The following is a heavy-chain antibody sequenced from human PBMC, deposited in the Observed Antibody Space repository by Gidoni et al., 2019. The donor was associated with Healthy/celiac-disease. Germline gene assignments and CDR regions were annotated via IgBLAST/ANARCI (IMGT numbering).Heavy chain of an antibody. Sequence: EVQLVESGGGLVQPGGSLKLSCAASGFPFSGSAMHWVRQASGKGLEWVGRIRSKANSYATAYAASVKGRFTISRDDSKNTAYLQMNSLKTEDTAVYYCTSPLSGTYYMDVWGKGTTVTVSS. J-gene: IGHJ6*03. D-gene: IGHD3-3*02. CDR1: GFPFSGSA. CDR3: TSPLSGTYYMDV. V-gene: IGHV3-73*01. CDR2: IRSKANSYAT.